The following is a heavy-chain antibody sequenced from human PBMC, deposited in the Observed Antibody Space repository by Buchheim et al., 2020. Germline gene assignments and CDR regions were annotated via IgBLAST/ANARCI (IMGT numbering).Heavy chain of an antibody. V-gene: IGHV4-59*01. CDR1: GGSISSYY. Sequence: QVQLQESGPGLVKPSETLSLTCTVPGGSISSYYWSWIRQPPGKGLEWIGYIYYSGGTNCNPSLKSRDTLSVETSNNQFSLRLSSVTAADTAVYYCARGPVEWLFHPNYWFDPWGQGTL. CDR2: IYYSGGT. J-gene: IGHJ5*02. D-gene: IGHD3-3*01. CDR3: ARGPVEWLFHPNYWFDP.